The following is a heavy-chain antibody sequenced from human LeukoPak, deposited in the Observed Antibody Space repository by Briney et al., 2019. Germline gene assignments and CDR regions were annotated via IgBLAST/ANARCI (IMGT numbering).Heavy chain of an antibody. CDR2: INQDGSAK. V-gene: IGHV3-7*01. J-gene: IGHJ4*02. CDR1: GFTFPNSW. D-gene: IGHD1-26*01. CDR3: AKDSVRGSYYLDY. Sequence: GGSLRLSCAASGFTFPNSWMTWVRQAPGKGLEWVADINQDGSAKVYVDSVKGRFTISRDNAESSLYLQMNSLRAEDTAVYYCAKDSVRGSYYLDYWGQGTLVTVSS.